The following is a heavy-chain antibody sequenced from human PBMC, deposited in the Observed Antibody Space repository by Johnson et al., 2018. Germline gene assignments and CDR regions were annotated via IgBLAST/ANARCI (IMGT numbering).Heavy chain of an antibody. CDR2: ISYDGSNK. CDR1: GFTFSSYG. CDR3: ARELGGEGYYYGMDV. J-gene: IGHJ6*02. Sequence: QVQLVESGGGVVQPGRSLRLSCAASGFTFSSYGMHWVRQAPGKGLEWVAVISYDGSNKYYADSVKGRFTISRDNSKNTLYLQMNSLRAEDTAVYYWARELGGEGYYYGMDVWGQGTTVTVSS. D-gene: IGHD3-10*01. V-gene: IGHV3-33*05.